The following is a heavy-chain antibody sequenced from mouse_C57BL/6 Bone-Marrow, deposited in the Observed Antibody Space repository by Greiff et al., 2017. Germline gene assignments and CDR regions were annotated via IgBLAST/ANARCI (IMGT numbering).Heavy chain of an antibody. D-gene: IGHD2-5*01. CDR2: IYPGSGST. Sequence: QVQLQQPGAELVKPGASVKMSCKASGYTFTSYWLTWVKKRPGQGLEWIGDIYPGSGSTNYNEQFKSKATLTVDTSSSTAYMQLSSLTSEDSAVYYCARHYSNYGFAYWGQGTLVTVSA. V-gene: IGHV1-55*01. CDR1: GYTFTSYW. J-gene: IGHJ3*01. CDR3: ARHYSNYGFAY.